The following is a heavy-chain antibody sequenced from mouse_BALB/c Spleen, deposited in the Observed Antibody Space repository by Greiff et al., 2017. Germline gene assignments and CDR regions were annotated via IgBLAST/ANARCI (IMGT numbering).Heavy chain of an antibody. V-gene: IGHV5-17*02. CDR1: GFTFSSFG. CDR3: ARWFDY. J-gene: IGHJ2*01. CDR2: ISSGSSTI. Sequence: EVMLVESGGGLVQPGGSRKLSCAASGFTFSSFGMHWVRQAPEKGLEWVAYISSGSSTIYYADTVKGRFTISRDNPKNTLFLQMTSLRSEDTAMYYCARWFDYWGQGTTLTVSS.